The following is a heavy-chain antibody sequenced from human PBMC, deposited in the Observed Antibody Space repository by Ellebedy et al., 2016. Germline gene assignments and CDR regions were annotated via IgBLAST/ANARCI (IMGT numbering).Heavy chain of an antibody. CDR3: ARKNYQRWDY. CDR1: GFTFSSYA. Sequence: GESLKISCAASGFTFSSYAMSWVRQAPGKGLEWVSAISSSDGTNTYYADSVKGRFTISRDNSKSTLYLQVNSLRADDTALYYCARKNYQRWDYWGQGTLVTVSS. V-gene: IGHV3-23*01. D-gene: IGHD5-24*01. CDR2: ISSSDGTNT. J-gene: IGHJ4*02.